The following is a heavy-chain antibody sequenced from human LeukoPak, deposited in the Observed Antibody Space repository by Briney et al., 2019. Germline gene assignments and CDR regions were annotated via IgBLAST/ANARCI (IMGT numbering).Heavy chain of an antibody. CDR1: GDSINSDY. D-gene: IGHD6-19*01. CDR2: IYHTGST. V-gene: IGHV4-59*08. CDR3: ARHKRYSSGWYDY. Sequence: PSETLSLTCTVSGDSINSDYWNWLRQPPGKGLEWIGYIYHTGSTNYNPSLKSRVTISVDTSKNQFSLKLSSVTAADTAVYYCARHKRYSSGWYDYWGQGTLVTVSS. J-gene: IGHJ4*02.